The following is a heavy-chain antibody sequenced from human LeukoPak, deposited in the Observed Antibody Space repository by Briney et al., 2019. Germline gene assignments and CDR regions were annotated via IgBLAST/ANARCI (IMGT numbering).Heavy chain of an antibody. Sequence: GASVKVSCKASGGTFNSYTISWVRQAPGQGLEWMGRMIPILGIANYAQKFQGRVTITADKSTSTAYMELSSLRSEDTALYYSASRDIVVVVAATNTFNIWGQGTMVTVSS. CDR2: MIPILGIA. CDR1: GGTFNSYT. CDR3: ASRDIVVVVAATNTFNI. V-gene: IGHV1-69*02. J-gene: IGHJ3*02. D-gene: IGHD2-15*01.